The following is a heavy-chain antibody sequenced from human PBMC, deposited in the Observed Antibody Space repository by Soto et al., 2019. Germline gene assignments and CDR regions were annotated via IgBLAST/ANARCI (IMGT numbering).Heavy chain of an antibody. J-gene: IGHJ4*02. CDR2: ISYDVSKE. CDR1: GFTFSSYG. Sequence: PGGSLRLSCAASGFTFSSYGMHWVRQAPGKGLEWVAVISYDVSKEYYADSVKGRFTISRDNSNNTLYLQMNSLRAEDTAVYYCAKVQRLQLWSQPFDYWGQGTLVTVSS. V-gene: IGHV3-30*18. CDR3: AKVQRLQLWSQPFDY. D-gene: IGHD5-18*01.